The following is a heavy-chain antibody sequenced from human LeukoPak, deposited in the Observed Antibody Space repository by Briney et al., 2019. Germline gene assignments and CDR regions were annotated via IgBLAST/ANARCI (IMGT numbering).Heavy chain of an antibody. V-gene: IGHV1-24*01. Sequence: GASVKVSCKVSGYTLTELSMHWVRQAPGKGLEWMGGFDPEDGETIYAQKFQGRVTMTEDTSTDTAYMELSSLRSEDPAVYYCATAPVGSYLYWYFDLWGRDTLVTVSS. CDR2: FDPEDGET. J-gene: IGHJ2*01. CDR3: ATAPVGSYLYWYFDL. D-gene: IGHD1-26*01. CDR1: GYTLTELS.